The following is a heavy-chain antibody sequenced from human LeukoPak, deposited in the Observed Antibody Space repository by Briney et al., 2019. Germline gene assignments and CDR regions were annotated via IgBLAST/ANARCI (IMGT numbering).Heavy chain of an antibody. CDR2: IWYDGSKK. D-gene: IGHD4-17*01. CDR3: ARWGGDYSAFDI. V-gene: IGHV3-33*01. CDR1: GFTLSGYG. J-gene: IGHJ3*02. Sequence: PGRSLRLSCAASGFTLSGYGMQWVRQAPGKGLEWVAVIWYDGSKKYHADPVKGRFTISRDNSKNTLYLQMNSLRAEDTAVYYCARWGGDYSAFDIWGQGTMVTVSS.